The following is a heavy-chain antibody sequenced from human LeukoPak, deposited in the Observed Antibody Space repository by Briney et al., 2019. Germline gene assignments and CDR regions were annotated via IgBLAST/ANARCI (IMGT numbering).Heavy chain of an antibody. Sequence: PGGSLRLSCAASGFTFSSYGMHWVRQAPGKGLEWVAFIRYDGSNKYYADSVKGRFTISRDNSKNTLYLQMNSLRAEDTAVYYCAKGMYYYDSSGYGDAFDIWGQGTMVTVSS. CDR2: IRYDGSNK. CDR3: AKGMYYYDSSGYGDAFDI. D-gene: IGHD3-22*01. J-gene: IGHJ3*02. CDR1: GFTFSSYG. V-gene: IGHV3-30*02.